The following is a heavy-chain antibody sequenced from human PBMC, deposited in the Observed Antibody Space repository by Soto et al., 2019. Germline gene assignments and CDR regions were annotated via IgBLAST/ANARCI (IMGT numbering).Heavy chain of an antibody. V-gene: IGHV4-30-2*01. CDR2: IYHSGST. D-gene: IGHD2-15*01. Sequence: QLQLQESGSGLVKPSQTLSLTCAVSGGSISSGGYSWSWIRQPPGKGLEWIGYIYHSGSTYYNSALKSRVTISVDRSKNQFSLKLSSVTAADTAVYYCARAVCSGGSCYPYGLDVWGQGTTVTVSS. CDR1: GGSISSGGYS. J-gene: IGHJ6*02. CDR3: ARAVCSGGSCYPYGLDV.